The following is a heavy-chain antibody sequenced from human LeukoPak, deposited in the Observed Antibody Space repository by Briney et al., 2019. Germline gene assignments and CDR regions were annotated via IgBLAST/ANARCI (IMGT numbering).Heavy chain of an antibody. Sequence: SETLSLTCTVSGGSISSYYWSWIRQPPGKGLEWIGYIYYSGSTNYNPSLKSRVTISVDTSKNQFSLKLSSVTAADTAVYYCARGDSSGYNSFAEYFQHWGQGTLVTVSS. CDR1: GGSISSYY. CDR2: IYYSGST. D-gene: IGHD3-22*01. V-gene: IGHV4-59*01. CDR3: ARGDSSGYNSFAEYFQH. J-gene: IGHJ1*01.